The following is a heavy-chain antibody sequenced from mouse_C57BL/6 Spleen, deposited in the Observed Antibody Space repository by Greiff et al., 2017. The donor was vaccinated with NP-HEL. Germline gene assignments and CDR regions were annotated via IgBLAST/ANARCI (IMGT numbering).Heavy chain of an antibody. Sequence: QVQLQQPGAELVKPGASVKPSCKASGYTFTSYWMQWVKQRPGQGLEWIGEIDPSDSYTNYNQKFKGKATLTVDTSSSTAYMQLSSLTSEDSAVYYCARRSFYSNYVDFDYWGQGTTLTVSS. CDR1: GYTFTSYW. CDR2: IDPSDSYT. CDR3: ARRSFYSNYVDFDY. V-gene: IGHV1-50*01. D-gene: IGHD2-5*01. J-gene: IGHJ2*01.